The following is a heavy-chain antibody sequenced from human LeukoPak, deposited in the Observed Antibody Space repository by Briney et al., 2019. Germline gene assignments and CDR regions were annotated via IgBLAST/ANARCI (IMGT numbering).Heavy chain of an antibody. CDR2: INHSGST. V-gene: IGHV4-34*01. J-gene: IGHJ4*02. CDR1: GGSFSGYY. D-gene: IGHD4-23*01. CDR3: ARDGDTVVNSVDLDY. Sequence: SETLSLTCAVYGGSFSGYYWSWIRQPPGKGLEWIGEINHSGSTNYNSSLKSRVTISVDTSKNKFSLKLSSVTAADTAVYYCARDGDTVVNSVDLDYWGQGTLVTVSS.